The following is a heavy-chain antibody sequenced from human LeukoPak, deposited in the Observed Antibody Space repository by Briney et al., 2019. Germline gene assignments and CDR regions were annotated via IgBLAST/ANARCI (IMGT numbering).Heavy chain of an antibody. CDR2: ISGDGVST. CDR1: GLPIADFA. J-gene: IGHJ4*02. Sequence: GGSMRLSCVASGLPIADFAMHWVRQAPGKGLEWVSLISGDGVSTFYADSVKGRFSISRDNIKNSLSLEMNSLRTEDTAMYYCARESVKFDYWGQGTLVAVSS. D-gene: IGHD4-11*01. V-gene: IGHV3-43*02. CDR3: ARESVKFDY.